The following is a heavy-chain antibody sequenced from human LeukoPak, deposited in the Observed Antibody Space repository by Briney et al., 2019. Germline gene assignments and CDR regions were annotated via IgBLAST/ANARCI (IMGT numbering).Heavy chain of an antibody. D-gene: IGHD4-11*01. CDR3: AKLPDYSDYLLVDY. Sequence: GGSLRLSCAASGFSVSSSYMYWVRQAPGKGLEWVSFFYRGDSTYYAESVRGRFTISRDNSKNTLYLQMTSLRAEDTAVYYCAKLPDYSDYLLVDYWGQGTLVTVSS. CDR2: FYRGDST. V-gene: IGHV3-53*01. CDR1: GFSVSSSY. J-gene: IGHJ4*02.